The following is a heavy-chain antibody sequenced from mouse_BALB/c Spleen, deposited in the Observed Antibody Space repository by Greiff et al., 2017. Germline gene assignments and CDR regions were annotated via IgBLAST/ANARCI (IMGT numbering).Heavy chain of an antibody. CDR1: GFTFSSFG. CDR2: ISSGSSTI. Sequence: DVMLVESGGGLVQPGGSRKLSCAASGFTFSSFGMHWVRQAPEKGLEWVAYISSGSSTIYYADTVKGRFTISRDNPKNTLFLQMTSLRSEDTAMYYCARSITTVVDYAMDYWGQGTSVTVSS. CDR3: ARSITTVVDYAMDY. J-gene: IGHJ4*01. V-gene: IGHV5-17*02. D-gene: IGHD1-1*01.